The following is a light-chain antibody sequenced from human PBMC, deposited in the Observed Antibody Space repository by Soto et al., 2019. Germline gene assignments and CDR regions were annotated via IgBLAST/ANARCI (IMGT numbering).Light chain of an antibody. CDR3: QQYGSSPWT. J-gene: IGKJ1*01. CDR1: QSVSSGY. V-gene: IGKV3-20*01. Sequence: EIVLTQSPGTLSLSPGEGATLSCRASQSVSSGYLAWYQQKPGQAPRLLIYGASTRATGIPNRFSGSGSGTDFTLTIIRLEPEDFAVYYCQQYGSSPWTFGQGTKVEIK. CDR2: GAS.